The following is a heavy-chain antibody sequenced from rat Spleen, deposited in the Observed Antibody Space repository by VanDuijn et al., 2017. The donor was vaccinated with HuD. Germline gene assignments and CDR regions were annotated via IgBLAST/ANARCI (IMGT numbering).Heavy chain of an antibody. D-gene: IGHD1-11*01. J-gene: IGHJ2*01. CDR3: TRGLRGFDY. CDR2: ISYEGSIT. Sequence: EVQLVESGGRLVQPGNSLKLSCAASGFTFSDYYMAWVRQAPKKGLEWVASISYEGSITYYRDSVKGRFTISRDNAKSTLYLQMKSLRSEDTATYYCTRGLRGFDYWRQGVMVTVSS. V-gene: IGHV5-22*01. CDR1: GFTFSDYY.